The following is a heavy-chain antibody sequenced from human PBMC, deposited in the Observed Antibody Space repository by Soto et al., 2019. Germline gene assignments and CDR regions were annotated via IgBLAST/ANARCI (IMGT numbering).Heavy chain of an antibody. D-gene: IGHD3-3*01. CDR1: GGTFSSYA. CDR2: IIPIFGTA. Sequence: SVKVSCKASGGTFSSYAISWVRQAPGQGLEWMGGIIPIFGTANYAQKFQGRVTITADKSTSTAYMELSSLRSEDTAVYYCARGGATYEAIYYFDYWGQGNLVTVSS. J-gene: IGHJ4*02. V-gene: IGHV1-69*06. CDR3: ARGGATYEAIYYFDY.